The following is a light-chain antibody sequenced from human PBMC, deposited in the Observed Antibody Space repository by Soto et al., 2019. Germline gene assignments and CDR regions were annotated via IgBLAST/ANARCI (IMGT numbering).Light chain of an antibody. CDR3: QQYNSYSPWT. J-gene: IGKJ1*01. CDR1: QSVSSSF. CDR2: GAS. V-gene: IGKV3-20*01. Sequence: EIVLTQSPGTLSLSPGERATLSCRASQSVSSSFLAWYQQRPGQAPRLLIYGASTRATGIPDRFSGSGSGTDFTLSISRLEPDDFATYYCQQYNSYSPWTFGPGTKVEI.